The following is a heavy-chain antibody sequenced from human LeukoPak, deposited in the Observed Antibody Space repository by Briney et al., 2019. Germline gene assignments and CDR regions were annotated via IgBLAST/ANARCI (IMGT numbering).Heavy chain of an antibody. J-gene: IGHJ3*02. CDR1: GGTFSSYA. CDR3: ARSSGAGDAFDI. V-gene: IGHV1-69*01. Sequence: GSSVKVSCKASGGTFSSYAISWVRQAPGQGLEWMGGIIPIFGTANYAQKLQGRVTIAADESTSTAYMELSSLRSEDTAVYYCARSSGAGDAFDIWGQGTMVTVSS. CDR2: IIPIFGTA. D-gene: IGHD1-14*01.